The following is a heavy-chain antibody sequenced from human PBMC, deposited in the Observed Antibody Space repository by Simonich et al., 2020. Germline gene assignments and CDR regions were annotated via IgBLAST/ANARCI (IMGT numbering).Heavy chain of an antibody. V-gene: IGHV3-21*01. CDR3: ARWIAVAGTGAYGMDV. Sequence: EVQLVESGGGLVKPGGSLRLSCAASGFTFSSYSMNWCRQAPGKGLEWVASISRSSSYINYADSVKGLVTISRDNAKNALYLQMNSLRAEDTAVYYCARWIAVAGTGAYGMDVWGQGTTVTVSS. CDR2: ISRSSSYI. CDR1: GFTFSSYS. J-gene: IGHJ6*02. D-gene: IGHD6-19*01.